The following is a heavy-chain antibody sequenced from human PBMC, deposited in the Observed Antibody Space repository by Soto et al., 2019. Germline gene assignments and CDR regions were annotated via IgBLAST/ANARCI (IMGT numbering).Heavy chain of an antibody. D-gene: IGHD1-20*01. Sequence: EVQLLESGGGLVQPGGSLRLSCAASGFTFSSFVMNWVRQAPGKGLEWVSTISPGADVSHYTDSVKGRFTISRDNSRRTLHLQMESLRVEDAAVYFCVIRAITATTKWGAFDVWGQGTAVTVSS. J-gene: IGHJ3*01. CDR3: VIRAITATTKWGAFDV. CDR2: ISPGADVS. CDR1: GFTFSSFV. V-gene: IGHV3-23*01.